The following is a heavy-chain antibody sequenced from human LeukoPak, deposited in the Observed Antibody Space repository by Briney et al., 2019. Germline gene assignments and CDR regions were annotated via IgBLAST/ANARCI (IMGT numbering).Heavy chain of an antibody. CDR1: GGTFSSYA. CDR3: ARVPGGNGHYFDY. Sequence: SVKVSCKASGGTFSSYAISWVRQAPGQGLEWMGGIIPIFGTANYAQKFQGRVTITADESTSTAYMELSSLRSEDTAVYYCARVPGGNGHYFDYWGQGTPVTVSS. D-gene: IGHD4-23*01. V-gene: IGHV1-69*13. CDR2: IIPIFGTA. J-gene: IGHJ4*02.